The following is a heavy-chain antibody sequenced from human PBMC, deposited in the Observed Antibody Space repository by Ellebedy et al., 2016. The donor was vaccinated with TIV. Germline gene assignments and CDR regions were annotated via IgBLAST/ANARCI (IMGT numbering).Heavy chain of an antibody. CDR1: GYTFTSYA. CDR3: ARSSEVLLWFGEPGDAFDI. Sequence: ASVKVSXKASGYTFTSYAMHWVRQAPGQRLEWMGWINAGNGNTKYSQKFQGRVTITRDTSASTAYMELSSLRSEDTAVYYCARSSEVLLWFGEPGDAFDIWGQGTMVTVSS. D-gene: IGHD3-10*01. CDR2: INAGNGNT. V-gene: IGHV1-3*01. J-gene: IGHJ3*02.